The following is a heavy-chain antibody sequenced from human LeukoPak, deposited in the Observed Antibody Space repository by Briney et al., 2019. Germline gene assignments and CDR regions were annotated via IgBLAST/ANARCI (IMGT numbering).Heavy chain of an antibody. Sequence: PGRSLRLSCAASGFTFSSYAMHWVRQAPGKGLVWVSRISGDGSDTRYADSVKGRFIISRDNAKNTLYLQLNGLRAEDTAVYYCARDFDWGSGHWGQGALVTVSS. CDR3: ARDFDWGSGH. CDR2: ISGDGSDT. J-gene: IGHJ4*02. CDR1: GFTFSSYA. V-gene: IGHV3-74*01. D-gene: IGHD7-27*01.